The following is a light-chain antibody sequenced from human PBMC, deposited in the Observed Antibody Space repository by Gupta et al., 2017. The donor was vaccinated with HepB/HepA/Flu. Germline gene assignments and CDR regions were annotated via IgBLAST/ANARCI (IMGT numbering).Light chain of an antibody. V-gene: IGKV1-39*01. CDR1: QNINFD. CDR3: HQSYSPHLT. CDR2: NTF. J-gene: IGKJ4*01. Sequence: IQMTQSPSSLSASIGDRVTVTCRAGQNINFDLNWYQQKPGKAPALLIYNTFTLQSGVPSRFSGSRSGTEFTLTIRSLQPEDFATYYCHQSYSPHLTFGGGTKLE.